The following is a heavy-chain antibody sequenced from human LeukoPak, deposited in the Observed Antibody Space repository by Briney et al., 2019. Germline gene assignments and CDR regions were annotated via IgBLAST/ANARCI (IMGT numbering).Heavy chain of an antibody. J-gene: IGHJ3*02. D-gene: IGHD6-13*01. CDR3: ARALAAAPDAFDI. CDR2: IYSGGST. CDR1: EFSVGSNY. Sequence: GGSLRLSCAASEFSVGSNYMTWVRQAPGKGLEWVSLIYSGGSTYYADSVKGRFTISRDNSKNTLYLQMNSLRAEDTAVYYCARALAAAPDAFDIWGQGTMVTVSS. V-gene: IGHV3-66*01.